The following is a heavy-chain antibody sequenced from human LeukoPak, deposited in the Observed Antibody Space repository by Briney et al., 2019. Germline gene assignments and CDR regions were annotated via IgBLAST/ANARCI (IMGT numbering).Heavy chain of an antibody. J-gene: IGHJ3*02. Sequence: ASVKVSCKPSGYTFTGYYIHWVRQAPGQGLDWMGWINPNSGGTNYARRFQGRVTMTRDTSISTAYMELSSLRSDDTAVYYCAGVADGYNYGAFDIWGQGTVVTVSS. CDR3: AGVADGYNYGAFDI. CDR2: INPNSGGT. D-gene: IGHD5-24*01. CDR1: GYTFTGYY. V-gene: IGHV1-2*02.